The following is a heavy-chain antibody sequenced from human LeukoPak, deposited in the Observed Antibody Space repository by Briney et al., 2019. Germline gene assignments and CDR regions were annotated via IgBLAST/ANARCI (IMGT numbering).Heavy chain of an antibody. V-gene: IGHV1-69*05. CDR1: GGTFSSYA. Sequence: SVKVSCKASGGTFSSYAISWVRQAPGQGLEWMGGIIPIFGTANYAQKFQGRVTITTDESTSTAYMELSSLRSEDTAVYYCAREKSAWLADAFDIWGQGTVVTVSS. CDR3: AREKSAWLADAFDI. D-gene: IGHD5-12*01. J-gene: IGHJ3*02. CDR2: IIPIFGTA.